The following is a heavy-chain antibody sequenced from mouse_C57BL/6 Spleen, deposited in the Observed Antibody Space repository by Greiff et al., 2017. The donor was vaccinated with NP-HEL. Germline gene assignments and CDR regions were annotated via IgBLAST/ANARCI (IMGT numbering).Heavy chain of an antibody. CDR2: IWWDDDK. Sequence: QVTLNVSGPGILQPSQTLSLTCSFSGFSLSTFGMGVGWIRQPSGKGLEWLAHIWWDDDKYYNPALKSRLTISKDTSKNQVFLKIANVDTADTATYYCARTSATVVARGEYAMDYWGQGTSVTVSS. CDR3: ARTSATVVARGEYAMDY. J-gene: IGHJ4*01. CDR1: GFSLSTFGMG. V-gene: IGHV8-8*01. D-gene: IGHD1-1*01.